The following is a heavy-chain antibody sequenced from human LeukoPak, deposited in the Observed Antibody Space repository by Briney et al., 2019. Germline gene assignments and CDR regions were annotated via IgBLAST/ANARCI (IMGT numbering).Heavy chain of an antibody. CDR2: IKNDGSEE. CDR1: GFTFSSYW. Sequence: HTGGSLRLSCAASGFTFSSYWMRWVRQAPGKGLEGVANIKNDGSEEYYVDSVKGRFTISRDNAKNSLFLQMNSLTVEDTAVYYCARAIRGSAVDTGDRWGQGTLVTVSS. D-gene: IGHD3-10*01. V-gene: IGHV3-7*01. CDR3: ARAIRGSAVDTGDR. J-gene: IGHJ4*02.